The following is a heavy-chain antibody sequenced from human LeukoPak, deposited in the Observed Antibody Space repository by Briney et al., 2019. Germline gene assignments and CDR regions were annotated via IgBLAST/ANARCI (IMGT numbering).Heavy chain of an antibody. V-gene: IGHV3-23*01. D-gene: IGHD3-10*01. CDR2: VSGSAGST. CDR3: AKDISFKGSLMVRGVQFDS. CDR1: GFTFSNYA. Sequence: QPGGSLRLTCAASGFTFSNYAMSWVRQAPGKGLEWVSAVSGSAGSTYYADSVKGRFTNSRDNSNNTLSLQIDSLRAEDTAVYYCAKDISFKGSLMVRGVQFDSWGQGTLVTVSS. J-gene: IGHJ4*02.